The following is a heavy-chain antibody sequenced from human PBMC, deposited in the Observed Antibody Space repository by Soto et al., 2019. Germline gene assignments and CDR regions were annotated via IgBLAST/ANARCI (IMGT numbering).Heavy chain of an antibody. D-gene: IGHD3-10*01. CDR1: GFTFGVYN. J-gene: IGHJ4*02. V-gene: IGHV3-30*03. Sequence: GGSLRLSCAASGFTFGVYNMQWVRQAPGKGPECVAVISYDGSDGYYADSVRGRFTISRDNSNNMLYLEMNSLRPEDTAVYYCARGSTDSYPGSRIFDFWGRGTLVTVSS. CDR3: ARGSTDSYPGSRIFDF. CDR2: ISYDGSDG.